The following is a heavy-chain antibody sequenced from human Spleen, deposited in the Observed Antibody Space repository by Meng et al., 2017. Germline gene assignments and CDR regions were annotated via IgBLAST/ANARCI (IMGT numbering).Heavy chain of an antibody. CDR2: IGHSGFT. V-gene: IGHV4-39*01. Sequence: LQLQESGPGLVKPSETLSLTGTVSGGSISTSGYYWGWIRQPPGKGLEWIGSIGHSGFTYYTPSLKSRVTVSIDTSRNQFSLWLTSVTAADTAVYYCVRSSGWVKTGFDPWGQGTLVTVSS. J-gene: IGHJ5*02. CDR3: VRSSGWVKTGFDP. D-gene: IGHD6-19*01. CDR1: GGSISTSGYY.